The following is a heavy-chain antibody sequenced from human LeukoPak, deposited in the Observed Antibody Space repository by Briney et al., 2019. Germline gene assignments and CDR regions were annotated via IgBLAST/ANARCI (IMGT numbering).Heavy chain of an antibody. J-gene: IGHJ3*02. V-gene: IGHV3-21*01. CDR3: ARDPLGRDGYNSDI. D-gene: IGHD5-24*01. Sequence: GGSLRLSCAASGFTFSNYSMNWVRQAPGKGLEWVSSISSSSSYVYYADSVKGRFTISRDNAKNSLYLQMNSLRAEDTAVYYCARDPLGRDGYNSDIWGQGTMVTVSS. CDR1: GFTFSNYS. CDR2: ISSSSSYV.